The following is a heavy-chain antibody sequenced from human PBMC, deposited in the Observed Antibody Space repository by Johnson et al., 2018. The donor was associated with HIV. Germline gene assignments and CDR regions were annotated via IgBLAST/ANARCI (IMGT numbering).Heavy chain of an antibody. CDR1: GFTFSSYW. CDR3: ARAPHPQWQWLPPGAFDM. CDR2: IKQDGSEK. Sequence: VQLVESGGGLVQPGGSLRLSCAASGFTFSSYWMSWVRQAPGKGLEWVANIKQDGSEKYYVDSVKGRFTISRDNAKNSLYLQMNSLRAEDTAVYYCARAPHPQWQWLPPGAFDMWGQGTMVTVS. V-gene: IGHV3-7*01. D-gene: IGHD6-19*01. J-gene: IGHJ3*02.